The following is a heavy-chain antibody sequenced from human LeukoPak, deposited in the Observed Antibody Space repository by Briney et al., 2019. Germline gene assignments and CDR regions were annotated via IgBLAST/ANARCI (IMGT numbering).Heavy chain of an antibody. J-gene: IGHJ4*02. V-gene: IGHV1-24*01. CDR3: ATDRDEELALDY. D-gene: IGHD3-10*01. CDR2: FDPEDGET. Sequence: ASVKVSCKVSGYTLTELSIHWVRQAPGKGLEWMGGFDPEDGETIHAQKFQGRVTMTEDTSTDTAYMELSSLRSEDTAVYYCATDRDEELALDYWGQGTLVTVSS. CDR1: GYTLTELS.